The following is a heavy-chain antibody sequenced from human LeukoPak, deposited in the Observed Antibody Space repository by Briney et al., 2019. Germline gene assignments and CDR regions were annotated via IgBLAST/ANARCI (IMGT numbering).Heavy chain of an antibody. D-gene: IGHD6-13*01. CDR1: GFTFSSYW. CDR2: IKQDGSEK. Sequence: GGSLRLSCAASGFTFSSYWMSWVRQAPGKGLEWVANIKQDGSEKYYVDSVKGRFTISRDNAKNSLYLQMNSLRAEDTAAYYCATYSSSWYLWSYFDYWGQGTLVTVSS. J-gene: IGHJ4*02. CDR3: ATYSSSWYLWSYFDY. V-gene: IGHV3-7*01.